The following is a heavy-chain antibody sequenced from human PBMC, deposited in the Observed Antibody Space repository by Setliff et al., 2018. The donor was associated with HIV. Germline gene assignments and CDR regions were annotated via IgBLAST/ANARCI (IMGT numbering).Heavy chain of an antibody. D-gene: IGHD4-17*01. J-gene: IGHJ4*02. CDR3: ARDPPGYGDSNDF. CDR2: INFSGGT. CDR1: GGSISSGSYY. V-gene: IGHV4-61*01. Sequence: PSETLSLTCTVSGGSISSGSYYWSWIRQPPGKGLEWIGEINFSGGTNYNPSLKSRVTLSIDTSKNQFSLNLHSVTAADTAVYYCARDPPGYGDSNDFWGQGTLVTVSS.